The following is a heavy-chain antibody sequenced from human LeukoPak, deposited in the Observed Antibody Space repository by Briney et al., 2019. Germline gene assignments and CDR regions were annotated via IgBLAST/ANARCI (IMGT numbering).Heavy chain of an antibody. V-gene: IGHV4-39*07. CDR2: IYYSGTT. CDR1: GGSISTTSYF. Sequence: SETLSLTCTVSGGSISTTSYFWAWIRQPPGEGLEWIGSIYYSGTTYYNSSLKSRVSISVETSKNHFSLKMSSLTAADTAVYYCARVYSSSHNWFDTWGQGTHVTVSS. CDR3: ARVYSSSHNWFDT. J-gene: IGHJ5*02. D-gene: IGHD6-13*01.